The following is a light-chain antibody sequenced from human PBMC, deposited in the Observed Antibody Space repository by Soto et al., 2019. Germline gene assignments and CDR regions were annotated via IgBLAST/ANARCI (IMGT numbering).Light chain of an antibody. V-gene: IGKV1-5*03. CDR3: QQCHAYSLT. CDR2: EAS. Sequence: DIQMAESPSTLSASVGDRVTITCRASQNIRSRLAWYQQKPGKAPRLIIYEASILESGVPSRFSGRGSGTEFTLTINSLQHDDFATYYCQQCHAYSLTFGGGTKVDI. J-gene: IGKJ4*01. CDR1: QNIRSR.